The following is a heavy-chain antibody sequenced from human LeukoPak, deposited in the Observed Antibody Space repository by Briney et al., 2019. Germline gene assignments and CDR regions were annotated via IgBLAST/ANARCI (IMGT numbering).Heavy chain of an antibody. CDR3: ARGTRGGIAAED. D-gene: IGHD6-13*01. Sequence: ASVKVSCKASGYTFTGYYIQWVRQAPGQGLEWMGWISAYNGNTNYAQKLQGRVTMTTDTSTSTAYMELRSLRSDDTAVYYCARGTRGGIAAEDWGQGTLVTVSS. CDR1: GYTFTGYY. J-gene: IGHJ4*02. V-gene: IGHV1-18*04. CDR2: ISAYNGNT.